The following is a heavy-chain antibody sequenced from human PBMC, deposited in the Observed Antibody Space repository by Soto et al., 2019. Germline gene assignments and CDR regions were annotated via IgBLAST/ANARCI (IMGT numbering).Heavy chain of an antibody. Sequence: QVQLQESGPGLVKPSQTLSLTCTVSGGSVRRGNYYWSWIRQFPGKGLEWIGYISNSGRTHYNPSLMSRITILVDTSKNQFFLKLMYVTAAATALYYCARADYATGSYYPDSWGQGTLVTVSS. J-gene: IGHJ1*01. CDR1: GGSVRRGNYY. D-gene: IGHD3-10*01. V-gene: IGHV4-31*03. CDR2: ISNSGRT. CDR3: ARADYATGSYYPDS.